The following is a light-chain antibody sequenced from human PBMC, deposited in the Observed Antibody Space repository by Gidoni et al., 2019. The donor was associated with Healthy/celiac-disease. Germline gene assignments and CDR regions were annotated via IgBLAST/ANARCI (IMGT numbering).Light chain of an antibody. J-gene: IGKJ4*01. CDR1: QSVSSY. V-gene: IGKV3-11*01. CDR2: YAS. Sequence: EIVLTQSPATLSLSPGERATLSCRASQSVSSYLAWYQQKPGQAPRLLIYYASNRATGIPARFSGSGSGTDFTLTISSLEPEDFAVYYCQQRSNWLTFGGXTKVEIK. CDR3: QQRSNWLT.